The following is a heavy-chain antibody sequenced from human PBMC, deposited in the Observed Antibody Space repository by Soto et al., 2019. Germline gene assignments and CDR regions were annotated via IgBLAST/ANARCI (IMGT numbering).Heavy chain of an antibody. CDR3: ARGGYYDILTGYSSYYYYYGMDV. CDR2: IWYDGSNK. V-gene: IGHV3-33*01. D-gene: IGHD3-9*01. J-gene: IGHJ6*02. CDR1: GFTFSGYG. Sequence: GGSLRLSCAASGFTFSGYGMHWVRQSPGKGLEWVAVIWYDGSNKYYADSVKGRFTISRDNSKNTLYLQMNSLRAEDTAVYYCARGGYYDILTGYSSYYYYYGMDVWGQGTTVTVSS.